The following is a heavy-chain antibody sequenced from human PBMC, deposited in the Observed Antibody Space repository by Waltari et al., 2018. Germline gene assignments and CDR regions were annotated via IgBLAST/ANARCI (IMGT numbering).Heavy chain of an antibody. CDR1: GYTFTSYA. CDR3: ARDGELGIISG. D-gene: IGHD7-27*01. CDR2: INAGNGNT. V-gene: IGHV1-3*01. Sequence: QVQLVQSGAEVKKPGASVKVSGKASGYTFTSYAMHWVRQAPGQRLEWMGWINAGNGNTKYSQKFQGRVTITRDPSASTAYMELSSLRSEDTAVYYCARDGELGIISGWGQGTLVTVSS. J-gene: IGHJ4*02.